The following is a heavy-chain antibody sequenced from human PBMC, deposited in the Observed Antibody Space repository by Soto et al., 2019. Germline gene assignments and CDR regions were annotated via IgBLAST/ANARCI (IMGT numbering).Heavy chain of an antibody. V-gene: IGHV4-59*01. Sequence: TSETLSLTCTVSGGSISSYYWSWIRQPPGKGLEWIGYIYYSGSTNYNPSLKSRVTISVDTSKNQFSLKLSSVTAADTAVYYCARGVDSWQSYYYYYMDVWGKGTTVTVSS. CDR2: IYYSGST. J-gene: IGHJ6*03. CDR1: GGSISSYY. CDR3: ARGVDSWQSYYYYYMDV. D-gene: IGHD6-13*01.